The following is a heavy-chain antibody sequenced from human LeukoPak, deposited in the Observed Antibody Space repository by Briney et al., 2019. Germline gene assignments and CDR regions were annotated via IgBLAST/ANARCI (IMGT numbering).Heavy chain of an antibody. D-gene: IGHD2-2*02. CDR1: GYTLTELS. Sequence: ASVKVSCKVSGYTLTELSMHWVRQAPGKGLEWMGGFDPEDGETIYAQKFQGRVTMTEDTSTDTAYMELSSLGSEDTAVYYCATASLYCSSTSCYINAFDIWGQGTMVTVSS. CDR2: FDPEDGET. J-gene: IGHJ3*02. CDR3: ATASLYCSSTSCYINAFDI. V-gene: IGHV1-24*01.